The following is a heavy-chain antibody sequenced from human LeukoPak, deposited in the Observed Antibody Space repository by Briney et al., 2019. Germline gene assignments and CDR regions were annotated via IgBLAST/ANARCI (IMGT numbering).Heavy chain of an antibody. D-gene: IGHD4-11*01. Sequence: SQTLSLTCAISGDSVSSSSAAWAWIRQSPSGGLEWLGRTYYRSKWYNDYALFVRSRITINPDTSKNQFSLQLNSVTPEDTAVYFCARGSTVTGYYFDYWGQGTLVTVSS. CDR1: GDSVSSSSAA. CDR3: ARGSTVTGYYFDY. CDR2: TYYRSKWYN. V-gene: IGHV6-1*01. J-gene: IGHJ4*02.